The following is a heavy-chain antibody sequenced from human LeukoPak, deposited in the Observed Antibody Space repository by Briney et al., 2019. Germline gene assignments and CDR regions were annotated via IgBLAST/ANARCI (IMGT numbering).Heavy chain of an antibody. Sequence: GGSLRLSCAASGFTFSSYDMHWVRQATGKGLEWVSAIGTAGDTYYPGSVKGRFTISRENAKNSLYLQMNSLRAGDTAVYYCARTYDFGRGPPGDAFDNWGQGTPVIVSS. J-gene: IGHJ3*02. V-gene: IGHV3-13*01. CDR1: GFTFSSYD. D-gene: IGHD3-3*01. CDR2: IGTAGDT. CDR3: ARTYDFGRGPPGDAFDN.